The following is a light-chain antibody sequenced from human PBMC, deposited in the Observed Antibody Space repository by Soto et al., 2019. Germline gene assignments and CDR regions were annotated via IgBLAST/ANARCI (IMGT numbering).Light chain of an antibody. V-gene: IGLV2-14*01. CDR2: EVT. J-gene: IGLJ2*01. CDR1: RDDIGAYDY. Sequence: QSVLTQPASVSGSPGQSITISCAGTRDDIGAYDYVSWYQQRPGNAPKLLVYEVTNRPSGVSDRFSGSKSGNTTSLTISGLQAEDEADYYCNSYKNSSAVVFGGGTKVTVL. CDR3: NSYKNSSAVV.